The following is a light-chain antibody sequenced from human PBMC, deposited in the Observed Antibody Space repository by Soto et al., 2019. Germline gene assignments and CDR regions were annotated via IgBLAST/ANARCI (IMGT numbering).Light chain of an antibody. CDR2: KAS. CDR1: QSVSSW. J-gene: IGKJ5*01. Sequence: IQMTQSPSTLSASVGDRVIITYRASQSVSSWLAWYQHKPGKAPKLVIYKASRLESGVPSRFSGSGSGTEFTLTISSLQPDDFATYYCQQHRSYPVTFGQGTRLEIK. V-gene: IGKV1-5*03. CDR3: QQHRSYPVT.